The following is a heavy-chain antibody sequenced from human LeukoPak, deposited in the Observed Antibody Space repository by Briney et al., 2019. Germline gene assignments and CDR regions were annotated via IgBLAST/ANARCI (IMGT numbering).Heavy chain of an antibody. CDR2: ISGSGTST. CDR1: GFTFSNYA. J-gene: IGHJ5*02. Sequence: GGSLRLSCAASGFTFSNYAMSWVRQAPGKGLAWVSGISGSGTSTYYAHSVKVRFTISRDNSENTLYVEMNSLRAEDTAVYYCTAAIHTYNWFDPWGEGTLVTVSS. CDR3: TAAIHTYNWFDP. V-gene: IGHV3-23*01. D-gene: IGHD2-2*02.